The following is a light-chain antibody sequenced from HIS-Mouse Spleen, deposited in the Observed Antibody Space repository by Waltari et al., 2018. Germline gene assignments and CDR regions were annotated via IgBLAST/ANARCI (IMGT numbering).Light chain of an antibody. CDR2: EDN. V-gene: IGLV6-57*04. CDR1: SGSIASNH. CDR3: QSYDSSNQV. J-gene: IGLJ3*02. Sequence: NFMLTQPHSVSESPGKPVTISCTRSSGSIASNHVQWYQQRPGRAPTTVIYEDNQRPSGVPDRFSGSIDSSSNSASLTISGLKTEDEADYYCQSYDSSNQVFGGGTKLTVL.